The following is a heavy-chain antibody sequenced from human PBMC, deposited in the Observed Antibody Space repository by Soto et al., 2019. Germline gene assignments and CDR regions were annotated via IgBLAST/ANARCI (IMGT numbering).Heavy chain of an antibody. CDR1: GFPFTAYS. V-gene: IGHV3-21*01. J-gene: IGHJ4*02. CDR2: ISSDNYYI. Sequence: EVQLVESGGGLVKPGGSLRLSCAASGFPFTAYSMLWVRQAPGKGLQWVSSISSDNYYIYYADSVKGRFTISRDNTKQSLFMQMDSRSAEDTAVYYGARGRTCTGAYCDGGGDYWGQGVGVSVSS. CDR3: ARGRTCTGAYCDGGGDY. D-gene: IGHD2-8*02.